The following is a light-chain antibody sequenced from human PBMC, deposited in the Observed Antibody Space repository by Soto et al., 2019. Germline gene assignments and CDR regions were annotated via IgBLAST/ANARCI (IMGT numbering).Light chain of an antibody. CDR2: TSN. CDR3: QSYDSSLSGDV. Sequence: QSVLTQPPSASGTPGQRVTISCSGSSSNIGTNSVSWYLQLPGSAPKLLIYTSNQRPSGVPDRFSGSKSGTSASLAITGLQAEDEADYYCQSYDSSLSGDVFGTGTKVTVL. CDR1: SSNIGTNS. V-gene: IGLV1-44*01. J-gene: IGLJ1*01.